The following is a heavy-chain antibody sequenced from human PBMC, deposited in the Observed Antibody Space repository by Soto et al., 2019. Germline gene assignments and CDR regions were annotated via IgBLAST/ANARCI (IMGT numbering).Heavy chain of an antibody. Sequence: SLRLSCAASGFVFRSYWMSWVRQAPGKGLEWVANINQDGSEKYYVDSVRGRFIISRGNAENSLYLQMNSLRAEDTALYYCARDGVAAGLYLDNWGQGTLVTVSS. V-gene: IGHV3-7*01. D-gene: IGHD6-19*01. CDR3: ARDGVAAGLYLDN. J-gene: IGHJ4*02. CDR1: GFVFRSYW. CDR2: INQDGSEK.